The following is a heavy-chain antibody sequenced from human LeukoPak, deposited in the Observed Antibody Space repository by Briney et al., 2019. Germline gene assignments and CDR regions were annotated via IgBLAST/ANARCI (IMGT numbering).Heavy chain of an antibody. J-gene: IGHJ4*02. CDR1: GFTFSNYW. CDR3: ARDGPYSGYYFDY. V-gene: IGHV3-74*01. CDR2: LDTDGSDT. D-gene: IGHD6-19*01. Sequence: GGSLRLSCAASGFTFSNYWMHWVRQAPGKGLVWVSRLDTDGSDTSYADSVKGRFTISRDNAKNTLYLQMNNLRAEDTAMYYCARDGPYSGYYFDYWGQGTLVTVSS.